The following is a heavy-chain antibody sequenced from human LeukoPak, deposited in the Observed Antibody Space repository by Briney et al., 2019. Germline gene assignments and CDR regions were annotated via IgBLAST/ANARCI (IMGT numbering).Heavy chain of an antibody. CDR3: AHRTYYDFWSGS. CDR1: GFSLSTSGVG. Sequence: SGPTLVNPTQTLTLTCTFSGFSLSTSGVGVGWIRQPPGKALEWLAMIYWNDDKRYSPSLKSRLTITKDTSKNQVVLTMTNTDPVDTATYYCAHRTYYDFWSGSWGQGTLVTVSS. J-gene: IGHJ4*02. D-gene: IGHD3-3*01. V-gene: IGHV2-5*01. CDR2: IYWNDDK.